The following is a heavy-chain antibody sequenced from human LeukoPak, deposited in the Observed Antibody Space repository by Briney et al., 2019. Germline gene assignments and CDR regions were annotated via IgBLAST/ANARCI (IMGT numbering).Heavy chain of an antibody. V-gene: IGHV3-30*03. D-gene: IGHD3-10*01. Sequence: GGSLRLSCAASGFTFSSYGMHWVRQAPGKGLEWVAVISYDGSNKYYADSVKGRFTISRDNSKNTLYLQMNSLRAEDTAVYYCARGFAYYHYYMDVWGKGTTVTVSS. CDR1: GFTFSSYG. J-gene: IGHJ6*03. CDR2: ISYDGSNK. CDR3: ARGFAYYHYYMDV.